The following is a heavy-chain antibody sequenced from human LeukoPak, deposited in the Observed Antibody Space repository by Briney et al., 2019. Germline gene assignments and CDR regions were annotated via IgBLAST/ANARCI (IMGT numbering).Heavy chain of an antibody. V-gene: IGHV1-3*01. Sequence: ASVKVSCKASGYTFTSYAMHWVRQATGQGLEWMGWMNACNGNTKYSQKFQGRVTITRDTSASTAYMELSSLRSEDTAVYYCARDGRRIAVADYWGQGTLVTVSS. CDR1: GYTFTSYA. D-gene: IGHD6-19*01. CDR3: ARDGRRIAVADY. J-gene: IGHJ4*02. CDR2: MNACNGNT.